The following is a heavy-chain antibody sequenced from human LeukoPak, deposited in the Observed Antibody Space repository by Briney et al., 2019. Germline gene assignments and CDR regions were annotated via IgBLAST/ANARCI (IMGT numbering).Heavy chain of an antibody. CDR2: ISSSSSYI. J-gene: IGHJ3*02. Sequence: GGSLRLSCAASGFTFSSYSMNWVRQAPGKGLEWVSSISSSSSYIYYADSVKGRFTISRDNAKNSLYLQMNSLRAEDTAVYYCARDIQGNDAFDIWGQGTMVTVSS. CDR1: GFTFSSYS. D-gene: IGHD2-21*01. CDR3: ARDIQGNDAFDI. V-gene: IGHV3-21*01.